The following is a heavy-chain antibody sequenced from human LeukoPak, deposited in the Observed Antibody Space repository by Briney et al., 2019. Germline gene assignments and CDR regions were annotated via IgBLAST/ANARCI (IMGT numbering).Heavy chain of an antibody. CDR3: ARAPYSSSWYGPPDY. CDR2: IKQDGSEK. CDR1: GFTFSSYW. Sequence: GSLRLSCAASGFTFSSYWMSWVRQAPGKGLEWVANIKQDGSEKYYVDSVKGRFTISRGNAKNSLYLQMNSLRAEDTAVYYCARAPYSSSWYGPPDYWGQGTLVTVSS. V-gene: IGHV3-7*01. J-gene: IGHJ4*02. D-gene: IGHD6-13*01.